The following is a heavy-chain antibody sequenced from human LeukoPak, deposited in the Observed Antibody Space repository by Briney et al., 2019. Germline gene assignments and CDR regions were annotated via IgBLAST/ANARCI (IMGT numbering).Heavy chain of an antibody. D-gene: IGHD3-16*01. Sequence: SETLSLTCDVSGGSIHSTNWWNWVRHPPGKGLEGIGEIHHDGRINYNPSLKSRVTLSVDKSKNQFSLRLNSVTAADTAMYYCARSHDHLWGNYSDYWGQGTLVTVSS. CDR1: GGSIHSTNW. CDR3: ARSHDHLWGNYSDY. CDR2: IHHDGRI. V-gene: IGHV4/OR15-8*01. J-gene: IGHJ4*02.